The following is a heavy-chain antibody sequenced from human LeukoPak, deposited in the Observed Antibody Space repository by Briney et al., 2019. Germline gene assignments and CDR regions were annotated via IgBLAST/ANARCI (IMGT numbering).Heavy chain of an antibody. J-gene: IGHJ5*02. V-gene: IGHV6-1*01. CDR3: ARRLTQYDCFDP. D-gene: IGHD2-2*01. Sequence: SQTLSLTCAISGDSVLSNSVTWNWIRQSPSRGLEWLGRTYYRSTWYNDYAVSVRGRITVNPDTSKNQFSLHLNSVTPEDTAVYYCARRLTQYDCFDPWGQGILVTVSS. CDR1: GDSVLSNSVT. CDR2: TYYRSTWYN.